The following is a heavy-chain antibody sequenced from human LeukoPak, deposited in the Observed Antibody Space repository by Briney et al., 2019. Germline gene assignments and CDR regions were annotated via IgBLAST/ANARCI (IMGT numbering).Heavy chain of an antibody. CDR1: GYTFTGYY. D-gene: IGHD2-15*01. CDR3: ARGVVAATFYYYMDV. J-gene: IGHJ6*03. CDR2: INPNSGGT. V-gene: IGHV1-2*02. Sequence: ASVKVSCKPSGYTFTGYYIQWVRQAPGQGLEWMGWINPNSGGTNSAQKFQGGVTLTRDTSISTAYMELSGLRSDDTAVYYCARGVVAATFYYYMDVWGKGTMVTVS.